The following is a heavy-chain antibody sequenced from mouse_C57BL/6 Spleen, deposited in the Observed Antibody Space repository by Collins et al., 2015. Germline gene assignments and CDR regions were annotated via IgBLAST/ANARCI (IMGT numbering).Heavy chain of an antibody. V-gene: IGHV5-12*01. CDR2: ISNGGGST. J-gene: IGHJ4*01. Sequence: EVKLVESGGGLVQPGGSLKLSCAASGLTFSDYYMYWVRQTPEKRLEWVAYISNGGGSTYYPDTVKGRFTISRDNAKNTLYLQMSRLKSEDTAMYYCARRGFYYAMDYWGQGTSVTVSS. CDR3: ARRGFYYAMDY. CDR1: GLTFSDYY.